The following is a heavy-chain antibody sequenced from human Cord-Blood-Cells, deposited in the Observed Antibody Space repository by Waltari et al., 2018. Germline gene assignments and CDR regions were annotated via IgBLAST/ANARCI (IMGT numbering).Heavy chain of an antibody. Sequence: QVQLQQWGAGLLKPSETLSLTCAVYGGSFSGSYWSWIRQPPGKGLEWIGEINHSGSTNYNPSLKSRVTISVDTSKNQFSLKLSSVTAADTAVYYCARGEWLRSGWFDPWGQGTLVTVSS. CDR1: GGSFSGSY. CDR2: INHSGST. V-gene: IGHV4-34*01. CDR3: ARGEWLRSGWFDP. D-gene: IGHD5-12*01. J-gene: IGHJ5*02.